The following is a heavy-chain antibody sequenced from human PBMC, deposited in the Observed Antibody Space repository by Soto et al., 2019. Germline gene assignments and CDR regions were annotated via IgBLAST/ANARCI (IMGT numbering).Heavy chain of an antibody. J-gene: IGHJ4*02. Sequence: GGSLRLSCSASGFIFTDYPMHWVRQAPGKGLEYVAAISKNGADTYYPDSVRGRFTISRDNSKNTVSLQMTSLNPYDSGIYYCVKQGGDGFSVDWGKGTLVTVSS. V-gene: IGHV3-64D*08. CDR3: VKQGGDGFSVD. CDR2: ISKNGADT. D-gene: IGHD3-16*01. CDR1: GFIFTDYP.